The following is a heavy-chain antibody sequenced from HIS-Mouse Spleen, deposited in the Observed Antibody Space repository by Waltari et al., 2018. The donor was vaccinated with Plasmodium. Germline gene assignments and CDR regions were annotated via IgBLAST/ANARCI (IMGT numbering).Heavy chain of an antibody. CDR1: GGTFSSYA. CDR2: IIPILGIA. J-gene: IGHJ3*02. V-gene: IGHV1-69*04. CDR3: AREVTVTTAFDI. Sequence: QVQLVQSGAEVKKPGSSVKVSCKASGGTFSSYAISWVRQAPGQGLEWMGRIIPILGIANYAQKFQGRVTITADKSTSTAYMELSSLRSEDTAVYYCAREVTVTTAFDIWGQGTMVTVSS. D-gene: IGHD4-4*01.